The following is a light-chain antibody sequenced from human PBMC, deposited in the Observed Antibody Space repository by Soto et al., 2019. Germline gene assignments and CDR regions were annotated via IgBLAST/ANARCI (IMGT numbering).Light chain of an antibody. CDR2: KAS. CDR1: QNINTW. CDR3: QHYNSYSEA. V-gene: IGKV1-5*03. J-gene: IGKJ1*01. Sequence: DIQMTPSPSTLSASVGDRVTITCRASQNINTWLAWYQQKPGKAPKLLIYKASTLKSGVPSRFSGSGSGTEFTLTISSLQPDDFATYYCQHYNSYSEAFGQGTKVDIK.